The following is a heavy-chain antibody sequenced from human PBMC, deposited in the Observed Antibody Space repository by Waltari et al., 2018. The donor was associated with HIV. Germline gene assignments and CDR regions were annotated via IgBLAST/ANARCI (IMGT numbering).Heavy chain of an antibody. J-gene: IGHJ4*01. CDR3: AAAPERPGFEAPLFFFDY. CDR2: MTPVFGTS. CDR1: RDGFTHFA. D-gene: IGHD3-9*01. V-gene: IGHV1-69*14. Sequence: QIQLVQSGPEMKKPGSSVTVDCKCSRDGFTHFAFHWLRLARGQRPEWLAEMTPVFGTSNYSPKFQGRVTITADKSATTVYMELRGLSPGDTAVYYCAAAPERPGFEAPLFFFDYWGHGTLVTVSS.